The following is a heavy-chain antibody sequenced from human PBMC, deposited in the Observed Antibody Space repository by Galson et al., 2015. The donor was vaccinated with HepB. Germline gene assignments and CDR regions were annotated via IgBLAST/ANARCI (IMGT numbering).Heavy chain of an antibody. J-gene: IGHJ6*02. CDR2: ISSSSSYI. CDR3: ARNLGIKGMDV. V-gene: IGHV3-21*01. D-gene: IGHD3-3*02. Sequence: SLRLSCAASGFTFSSYSMNWVRQAPGKGLEWVSSISSSSSYIYYADSVKGRFTISRDNAKNSLYLQMNSLRAEDTAVYYCARNLGIKGMDVWGQGTTVTVSS. CDR1: GFTFSSYS.